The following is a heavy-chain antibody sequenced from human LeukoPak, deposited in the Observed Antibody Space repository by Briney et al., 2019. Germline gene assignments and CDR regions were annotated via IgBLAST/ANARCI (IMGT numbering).Heavy chain of an antibody. J-gene: IGHJ3*02. V-gene: IGHV1-46*01. CDR2: INPSGGST. CDR1: GDTFTSYY. Sequence: ASVKVSCKASGDTFTSYYMHWVRQAPGQGLQWMGIINPSGGSTSYAQRFQGRVTMTRDMSTSTVYMELSSLRSEDTAVYYCARGRHYYDSSDYYYEGDAFDIWGQGTMVTVSS. CDR3: ARGRHYYDSSDYYYEGDAFDI. D-gene: IGHD3-22*01.